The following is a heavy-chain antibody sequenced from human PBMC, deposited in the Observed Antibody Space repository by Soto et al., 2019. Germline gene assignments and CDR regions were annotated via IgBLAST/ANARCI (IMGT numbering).Heavy chain of an antibody. V-gene: IGHV4-39*01. CDR2: IYYSGST. CDR3: ARHERNIFCSGGSCYSFAFDI. CDR1: GGSISSSSYY. D-gene: IGHD2-15*01. J-gene: IGHJ3*02. Sequence: SETLSLTCTVSGGSISSSSYYWGWIRQPPGKGLEWFGSIYYSGSTYYNPSLKSRVTISVDTSKNQFSLKLSSVTAADTAVYYCARHERNIFCSGGSCYSFAFDIWGQGTMVTVSS.